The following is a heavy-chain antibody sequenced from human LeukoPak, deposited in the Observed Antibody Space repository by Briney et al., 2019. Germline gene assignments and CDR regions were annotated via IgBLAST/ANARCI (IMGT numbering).Heavy chain of an antibody. D-gene: IGHD7-27*01. CDR1: GGSISSYY. CDR3: ARLNNWGYY. J-gene: IGHJ4*02. V-gene: IGHV4-59*04. Sequence: PSETLSLTCTVSGGSISSYYWSWIRQPPGKGLEWIGYIYYSGSTYYNPSLKSRVTISVDTSKNQFSLKLNSVTAADTAIYYCARLNNWGYYWGQGTLVTVSS. CDR2: IYYSGST.